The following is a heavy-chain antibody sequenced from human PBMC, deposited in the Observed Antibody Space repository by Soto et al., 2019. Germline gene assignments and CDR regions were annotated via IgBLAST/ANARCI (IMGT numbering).Heavy chain of an antibody. CDR3: ARGVYNFWSGHPKGLDY. D-gene: IGHD3-3*01. J-gene: IGHJ4*02. CDR2: IRSKANSYAT. V-gene: IGHV3-73*01. CDR1: GFTFSGSA. Sequence: GSLRLSCAASGFTFSGSAMHWVRQVSGKGLEWVGRIRSKANSYATAYAVSVKGKFTISRDDSRNTAYLQMNSLKTEDTAVYYCARGVYNFWSGHPKGLDYWGQGTVVTVSS.